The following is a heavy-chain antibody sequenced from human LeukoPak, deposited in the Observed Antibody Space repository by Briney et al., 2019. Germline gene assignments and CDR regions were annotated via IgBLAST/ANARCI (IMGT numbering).Heavy chain of an antibody. CDR1: GFTFSSYG. D-gene: IGHD1-26*01. J-gene: IGHJ4*02. CDR3: AKGRIVGATSVDY. Sequence: GGSLRLSRAASGFTFSSYGMSWVRQAPGKGLEWVSVISGSGVSTYYADSVKGRFTISRDNFKNTLYLQMNSLRAEDTAVYYCAKGRIVGATSVDYWGQGTLVTVSS. CDR2: ISGSGVST. V-gene: IGHV3-23*01.